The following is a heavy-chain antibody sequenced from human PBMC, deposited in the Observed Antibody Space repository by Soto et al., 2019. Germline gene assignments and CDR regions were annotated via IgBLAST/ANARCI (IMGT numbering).Heavy chain of an antibody. J-gene: IGHJ4*02. Sequence: DAVKVSCKATGYTFTSYYMNRVRQAPGQGLEWMGIINPSGGSTSYAQKFQGRVTMTRDTSTSTVYMELSSLRSEDTAVYYCARELEGDGYSYDYWGQGTLVTISS. CDR3: ARELEGDGYSYDY. CDR2: INPSGGST. CDR1: GYTFTSYY. D-gene: IGHD4-4*01. V-gene: IGHV1-46*01.